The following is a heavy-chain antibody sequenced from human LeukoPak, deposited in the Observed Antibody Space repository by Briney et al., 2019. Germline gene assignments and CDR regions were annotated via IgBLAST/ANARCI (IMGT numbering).Heavy chain of an antibody. V-gene: IGHV5-51*01. CDR3: ARRGFCSGGSCYSHAFDF. D-gene: IGHD2-15*01. CDR1: GYTYTSYW. CDR2: IYPGDSDT. J-gene: IGHJ3*01. Sequence: GESLKISCKGSGYTYTSYWIGWVRQMPGKGLEWMGIIYPGDSDTRYSPSFQGQVTISADKSISTAYLQWSSLKASDTAMYYCARRGFCSGGSCYSHAFDFWGQATMVTVSS.